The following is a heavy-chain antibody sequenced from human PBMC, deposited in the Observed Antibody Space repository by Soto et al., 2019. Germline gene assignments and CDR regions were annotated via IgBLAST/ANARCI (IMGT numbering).Heavy chain of an antibody. J-gene: IGHJ3*02. V-gene: IGHV3-30-3*01. CDR1: GFTFSSYA. D-gene: IGHD3-3*01. Sequence: PGGSLRLSCAASGFTFSSYAMHWVRQAPGKGLEWVAVISYDGSNKYYADSVKGRFTISRDNSKKTLYLQMNSLRAEDTAVYYCARDVGNAGSGYYIGAFDIWGQGTMVTVSS. CDR3: ARDVGNAGSGYYIGAFDI. CDR2: ISYDGSNK.